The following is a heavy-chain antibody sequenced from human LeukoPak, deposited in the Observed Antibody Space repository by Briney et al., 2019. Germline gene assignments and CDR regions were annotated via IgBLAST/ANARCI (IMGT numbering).Heavy chain of an antibody. D-gene: IGHD3-10*01. CDR1: GFSLSTGYF. J-gene: IGHJ3*02. Sequence: SETLSLTCSVSGFSLSTGYFWGWIRQPPGRGLEWIGSIHYSTTTYYNPALESRVTISVRASKNRLSLKLDSVTAADTAVYYCVRGGFGEGLRLSYAFDIWGQGTVVTASS. CDR3: VRGGFGEGLRLSYAFDI. CDR2: IHYSTTT. V-gene: IGHV4-38-2*02.